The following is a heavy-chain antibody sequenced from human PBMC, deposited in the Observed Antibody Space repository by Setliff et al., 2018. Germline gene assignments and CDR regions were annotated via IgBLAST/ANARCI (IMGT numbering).Heavy chain of an antibody. CDR1: GGSISSGSYY. CDR3: ARGRAGHSGH. Sequence: SETLSLTCTVSGGSISSGSYYWSWIRQPAGKGLEWIGYIYYSGSTSYYNPSLKSRVTISVDTSKNQFSLKLSSVTAADTAVYYCARGRAGHSGHWGQGTLVTVSS. CDR2: IYYSGSTS. D-gene: IGHD6-19*01. V-gene: IGHV4-31*03. J-gene: IGHJ4*02.